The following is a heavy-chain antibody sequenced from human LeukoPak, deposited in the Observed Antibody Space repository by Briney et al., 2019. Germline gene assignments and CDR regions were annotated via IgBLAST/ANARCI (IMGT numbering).Heavy chain of an antibody. V-gene: IGHV4-4*07. Sequence: SETLSLTCTVSGGSFTTHYWNWFRQPAGKGLEWIGRIYSGGSTNYKSSLKSRVIMSIDTSKRQLSLKLSSVTAADTAIYYCTKDIGLDYSSSSFASDIWGPGTLVIVSS. CDR1: GGSFTTHY. CDR2: IYSGGST. J-gene: IGHJ3*02. CDR3: TKDIGLDYSSSSFASDI. D-gene: IGHD6-6*01.